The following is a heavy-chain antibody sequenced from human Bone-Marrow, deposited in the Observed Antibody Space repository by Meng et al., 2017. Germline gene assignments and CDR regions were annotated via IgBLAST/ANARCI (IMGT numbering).Heavy chain of an antibody. D-gene: IGHD2-15*01. CDR1: GFTFSSYW. Sequence: GESLKISCAASGFTFSSYWMHWVRQAPGKGLVWVSRINSDGSSTSYADSVKGRFTISRDNAKNSLYLQMNSLRAEDTAVYYCARDLVGCSGGSCYNYYGMDVWGQGTTVTVSS. CDR2: INSDGSST. V-gene: IGHV3-74*01. CDR3: ARDLVGCSGGSCYNYYGMDV. J-gene: IGHJ6*02.